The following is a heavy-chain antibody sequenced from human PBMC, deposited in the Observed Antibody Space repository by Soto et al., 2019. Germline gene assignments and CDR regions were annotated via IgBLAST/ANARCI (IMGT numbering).Heavy chain of an antibody. D-gene: IGHD3-10*01. V-gene: IGHV1-58*02. Sequence: ASVKVSCKASGFTFTSSAMQWVRQARGQRLEWIGWIVVGSGNTNYAQKFQERVTITRDMSTSTAYMELSSLRSEDTAVYYCAAGPMVRGVASFDPWGQGTLVTVSS. CDR3: AAGPMVRGVASFDP. CDR2: IVVGSGNT. CDR1: GFTFTSSA. J-gene: IGHJ5*02.